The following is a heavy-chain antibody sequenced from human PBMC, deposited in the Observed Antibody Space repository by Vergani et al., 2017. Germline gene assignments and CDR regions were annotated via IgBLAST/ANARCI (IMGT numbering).Heavy chain of an antibody. CDR2: TWHDGNNK. D-gene: IGHD1-14*01. J-gene: IGHJ5*02. CDR3: ARDLRLLYNRFDP. Sequence: QVQLVESGGGAVQPGRSLRLSCAASGFTFNQYGMHWVRQAPGKGLEWVAVTWHDGNNKQYADSVKGRFTISRDNSKSTMYLQMNSLRDEDTGVYYCARDLRLLYNRFDPWGQGTLVTVSS. V-gene: IGHV3-33*01. CDR1: GFTFNQYG.